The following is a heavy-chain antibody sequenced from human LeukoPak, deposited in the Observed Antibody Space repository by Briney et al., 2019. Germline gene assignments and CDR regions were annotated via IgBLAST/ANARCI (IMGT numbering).Heavy chain of an antibody. Sequence: QSSETLSLTCTVSGVSISSGSYYWSWIRQPAGKGLEWIGRIYTSGSTNYNPSLKSRVTISVDTSKNQFSLKLSSVTAADTAVYYCVRGDPYSSSWYIRENYMDVWGKGTTVTVSS. V-gene: IGHV4-61*02. CDR3: VRGDPYSSSWYIRENYMDV. D-gene: IGHD6-13*01. J-gene: IGHJ6*03. CDR1: GVSISSGSYY. CDR2: IYTSGST.